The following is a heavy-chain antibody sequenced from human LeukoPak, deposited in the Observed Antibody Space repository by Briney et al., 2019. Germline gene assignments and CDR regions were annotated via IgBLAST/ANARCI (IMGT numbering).Heavy chain of an antibody. Sequence: PGGSLILSCAASGFTFSSYWMYWVRQAPGKRLLWVSRINSDGSTTRYADSVKGRFPISRDNAKNTLYLQMNSLRLEDTAVYHCARVGTTSNFYYYYGMDVWGQGTTVTVSS. CDR3: ARVGTTSNFYYYYGMDV. D-gene: IGHD2/OR15-2a*01. CDR2: INSDGSTT. V-gene: IGHV3-74*01. CDR1: GFTFSSYW. J-gene: IGHJ6*02.